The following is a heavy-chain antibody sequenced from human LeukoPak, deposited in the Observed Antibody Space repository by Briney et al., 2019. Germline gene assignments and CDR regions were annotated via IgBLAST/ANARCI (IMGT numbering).Heavy chain of an antibody. CDR2: IYAGGST. CDR1: GFSVSSNY. V-gene: IGHV3-53*04. D-gene: IGHD3-10*01. Sequence: GGSLRLSCAASGFSVSSNYMSWVRQAPGKGLEWVSLIYAGGSTYYADAVKGRFTISTHNSKNTPHLQMNSLRVEDTAVYYCATAGSSELLWDYAMDVWGQGITVTVSS. J-gene: IGHJ6*02. CDR3: ATAGSSELLWDYAMDV.